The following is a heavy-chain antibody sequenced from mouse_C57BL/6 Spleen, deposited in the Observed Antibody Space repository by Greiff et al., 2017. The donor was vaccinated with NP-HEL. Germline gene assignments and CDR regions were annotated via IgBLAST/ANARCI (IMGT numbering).Heavy chain of an antibody. J-gene: IGHJ4*01. Sequence: QVQLQQSGAELMKPGASVKLSCKATGYTFTGYWLEWVKQRPGHGLEWIGEILPGSGSTNYNEKFKGKATFTADTSSNTAYMQLSSLTTEDSAIYYCAKSHTLPKFYYAMDYWGQGTSVTVSS. CDR1: GYTFTGYW. D-gene: IGHD6-1*01. CDR2: ILPGSGST. CDR3: AKSHTLPKFYYAMDY. V-gene: IGHV1-9*01.